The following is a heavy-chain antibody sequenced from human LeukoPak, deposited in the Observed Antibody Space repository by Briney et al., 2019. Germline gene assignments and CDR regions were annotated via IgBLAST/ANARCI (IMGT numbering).Heavy chain of an antibody. D-gene: IGHD4-17*01. CDR1: GFTFSSYS. CDR3: ARDGYGDYVDGMDV. Sequence: GGSLRLSCAASGFTFSSYSMNWVRQAPGKGLEWVSYISSSSSTIYYADSVKGRSTISRDNAKNSLYLQMNSLRAEDTAVYYCARDGYGDYVDGMDVWGQGTTVTVSS. CDR2: ISSSSSTI. V-gene: IGHV3-48*04. J-gene: IGHJ6*02.